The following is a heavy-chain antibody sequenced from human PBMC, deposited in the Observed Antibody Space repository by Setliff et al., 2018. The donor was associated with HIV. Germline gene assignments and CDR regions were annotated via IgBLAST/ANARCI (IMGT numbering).Heavy chain of an antibody. CDR3: ACRYYDLWSNYYTGIPY. D-gene: IGHD3-3*01. J-gene: IGHJ4*02. CDR1: GGSISSSGYY. CDR2: IYYSGST. V-gene: IGHV4-31*03. Sequence: PSETLSLTCTVSGGSISSSGYYWSWVRQHPGEGLEWIGYIYYSGSTYYNPSLKSRVTISLDTSRNQFSLKLTSMTAADTSVYYCACRYYDLWSNYYTGIPYWGQGTLVTVSS.